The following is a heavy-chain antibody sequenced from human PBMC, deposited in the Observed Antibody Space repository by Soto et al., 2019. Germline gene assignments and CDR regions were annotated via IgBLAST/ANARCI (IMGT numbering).Heavy chain of an antibody. CDR2: ITGSGGYT. CDR3: AKGSVTTGGVFDY. J-gene: IGHJ4*02. CDR1: GFTFITYA. Sequence: EVQLLESGGGLVQPGGSLRLSCAASGFTFITYAMTWVRQAPGKGLEWVSAITGSGGYTFYADSVKGRFTVSRDNSKNTLYLQMKSLRAEDTAVYYCAKGSVTTGGVFDYWGQGTLVTVSS. V-gene: IGHV3-23*01. D-gene: IGHD4-17*01.